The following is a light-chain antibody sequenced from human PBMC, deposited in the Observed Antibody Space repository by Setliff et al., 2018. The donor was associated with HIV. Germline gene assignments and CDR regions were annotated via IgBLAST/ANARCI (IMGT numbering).Light chain of an antibody. V-gene: IGLV2-14*03. Sequence: QSVLTQPASVSGSPGQSITISCTGTSSDVGGYNYVSWYQQHPGKAPKLMIYDVSNRPSGVSNRFSGSKSGNTASLTSSGLQAEDEADYYCSSYTSSSTRVFGTGTTVTVL. CDR1: SSDVGGYNY. CDR3: SSYTSSSTRV. J-gene: IGLJ1*01. CDR2: DVS.